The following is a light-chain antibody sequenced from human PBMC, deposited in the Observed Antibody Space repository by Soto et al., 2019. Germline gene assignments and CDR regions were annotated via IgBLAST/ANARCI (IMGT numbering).Light chain of an antibody. CDR1: RLSYW. CDR3: QQYNTYPYS. Sequence: RLSYWLAWYQQKPGKAPKLLIYQGSHLQSGVPSRFSGSGSGSEFTLSISSLQPDDFATYYCQQYNTYPYSFGQGTKVDIK. V-gene: IGKV1-5*03. CDR2: QGS. J-gene: IGKJ2*01.